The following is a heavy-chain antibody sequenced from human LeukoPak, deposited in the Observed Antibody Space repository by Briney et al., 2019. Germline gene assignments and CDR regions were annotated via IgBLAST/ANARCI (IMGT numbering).Heavy chain of an antibody. V-gene: IGHV3-30*04. Sequence: PGRSLRLSCAASGFTFSSYAMHWVRQAPGKGLEWVAFIRYDGSSKYYADSVKGRFTISRDNSKNTLYLQMNSLRAEDTAVYYCAGEYQYYDFWSGYLDYWGQGTLVTVSS. D-gene: IGHD3-3*01. CDR1: GFTFSSYA. CDR2: IRYDGSSK. J-gene: IGHJ4*02. CDR3: AGEYQYYDFWSGYLDY.